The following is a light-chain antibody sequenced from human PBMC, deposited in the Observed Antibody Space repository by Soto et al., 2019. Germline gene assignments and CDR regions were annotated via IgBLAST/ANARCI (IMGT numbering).Light chain of an antibody. V-gene: IGKV1-27*01. CDR2: VAS. Sequence: DIQLTQSPSSLSSSVGDRVTITCRASQGISGYLDWYQQQPGQVPKLLIYVASTWQSGVPSRFSGSGSGTDFTLTISSLQPEDVATYYCQKCNRAPLTFGQGTKVEIK. J-gene: IGKJ1*01. CDR1: QGISGY. CDR3: QKCNRAPLT.